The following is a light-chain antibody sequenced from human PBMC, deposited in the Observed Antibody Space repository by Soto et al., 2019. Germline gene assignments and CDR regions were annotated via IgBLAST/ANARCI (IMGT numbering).Light chain of an antibody. V-gene: IGLV2-14*01. Sequence: QSALTQPASVSGSPGQSITISCTGTNNDVGGHNYVSWYQQHPGKAPKLMIYEVSVRPLGVSNRFSGSKSGNTASLTISGLQTEDEADYFCSSYTGSSTLVMFGGGTKVTV. CDR3: SSYTGSSTLVM. CDR2: EVS. CDR1: NNDVGGHNY. J-gene: IGLJ3*02.